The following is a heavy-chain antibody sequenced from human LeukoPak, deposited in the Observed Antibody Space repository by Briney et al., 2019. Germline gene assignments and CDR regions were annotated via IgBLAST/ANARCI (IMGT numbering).Heavy chain of an antibody. D-gene: IGHD3-16*01. V-gene: IGHV4-4*07. CDR1: GSSISSYY. CDR3: ARTPSFDVWGSYDWFDP. J-gene: IGHJ5*02. CDR2: IYTSGST. Sequence: PSETLSLTCTVSGSSISSYYWNWIRQPAGKGLEWIGRIYTSGSTNYNPSLKSRVTISVDKSKNQFSLKLGSVTAADTAVYYCARTPSFDVWGSYDWFDPWGQGTLVTVSS.